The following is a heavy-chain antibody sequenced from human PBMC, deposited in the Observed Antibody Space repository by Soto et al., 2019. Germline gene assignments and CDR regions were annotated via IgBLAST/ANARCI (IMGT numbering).Heavy chain of an antibody. CDR3: ARGGGSTFNWFDP. J-gene: IGHJ5*02. D-gene: IGHD2-15*01. V-gene: IGHV4-39*01. CDR2: LYYSGNT. Sequence: QLQLQESGPGLVKPSETLSLTCTVSGGSISSFNYFWGWIRQPPGKGLEWIGSLYYSGNTYYNPSLQGRVTISVATSKKQCTLTLRSVTAADTAVYYCARGGGSTFNWFDPWGQGTLVTVSP. CDR1: GGSISSFNYF.